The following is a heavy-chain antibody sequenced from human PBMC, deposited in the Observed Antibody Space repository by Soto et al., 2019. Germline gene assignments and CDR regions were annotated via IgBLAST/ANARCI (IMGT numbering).Heavy chain of an antibody. J-gene: IGHJ6*03. Sequence: QVQLVESGGGVVQPGRSLRLSCAASGFIFSNYGMHWVRQAPGKGLEWVAVISYDGNKQHYGESVKGRFTISRDSSKNTLYLQMNSLRPEDTAVYYCATDSWFGELFRSYMDVWGKGTTVTVS. CDR1: GFIFSNYG. CDR2: ISYDGNKQ. D-gene: IGHD3-10*01. V-gene: IGHV3-30*03. CDR3: ATDSWFGELFRSYMDV.